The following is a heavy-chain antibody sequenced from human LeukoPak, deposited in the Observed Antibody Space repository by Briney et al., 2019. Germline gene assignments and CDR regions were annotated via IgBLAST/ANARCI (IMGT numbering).Heavy chain of an antibody. V-gene: IGHV3-21*01. D-gene: IGHD6-13*01. CDR2: ISSSSSYI. J-gene: IGHJ6*03. CDR3: ARLVRSSSSVRPYYYYMDV. Sequence: KPGGSLRLSCAASGFTFSSYSMNWVRQAPGKGLEWVSSISSSSSYIYYADSVKGRFTISRDNAKNSLYLQMNSLRAEDTAVYYCARLVRSSSSVRPYYYYMDVWGKGTTVTVSS. CDR1: GFTFSSYS.